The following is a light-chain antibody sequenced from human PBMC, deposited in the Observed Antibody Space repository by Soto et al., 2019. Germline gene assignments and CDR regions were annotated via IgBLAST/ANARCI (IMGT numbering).Light chain of an antibody. Sequence: DIQMTHSPSTLSASVLYIVNITFRSSQSIVTWLAWYQQKPGKAPKLLIYKASSLQSGVPSRFSGSGSGKEFTLTISSLQPDDFATYYCKQYLTTWKFGQGTKVDIK. CDR3: KQYLTTWK. CDR1: QSIVTW. J-gene: IGKJ1*01. V-gene: IGKV1-5*03. CDR2: KAS.